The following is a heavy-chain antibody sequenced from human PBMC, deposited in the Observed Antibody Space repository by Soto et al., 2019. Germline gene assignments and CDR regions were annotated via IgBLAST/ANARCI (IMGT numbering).Heavy chain of an antibody. J-gene: IGHJ4*02. Sequence: QVQLVQSGPEVKKLGASVKVSCKTSGYTITTYGSRWVRQAPGQGLEWMGWISTNKGNTNYAQKFQGRVTMTTDTSTSTAYMELRSLRSDDTAVYYCATRSPAFDFWGQGTLVTVSS. CDR1: GYTITTYG. CDR3: ATRSPAFDF. V-gene: IGHV1-18*01. CDR2: ISTNKGNT.